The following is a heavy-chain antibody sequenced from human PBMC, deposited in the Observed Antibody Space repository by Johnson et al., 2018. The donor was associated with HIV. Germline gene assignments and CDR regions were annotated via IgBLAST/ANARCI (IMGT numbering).Heavy chain of an antibody. CDR3: ARDRKVEWERLRSAFDI. CDR2: ISSSGSTI. V-gene: IGHV3-48*04. J-gene: IGHJ3*02. CDR1: GFTFSDHA. Sequence: EVQLVESGGGLVQPGGSLRLSCAASGFTFSDHAMNWVRQAPGKGLEWVSYISSSGSTIYYADSVKGRFTISRDNAKNSLYLQMNSLRAEDTAVYYCARDRKVEWERLRSAFDIWGQGTMVTVSS. D-gene: IGHD1-26*01.